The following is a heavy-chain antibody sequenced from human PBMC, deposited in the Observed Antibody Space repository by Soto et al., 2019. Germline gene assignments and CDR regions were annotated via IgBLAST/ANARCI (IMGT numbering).Heavy chain of an antibody. CDR2: ISAYNGNT. Sequence: SVKVSCKASGYTFTSYGISWVRQAPGQGLEWMGWISAYNGNTNYAQKLQGRVTMTTDTSTSTAYTELRSLRSDDTAVYYCARVARERPLNWFDPWGQGTLVTVSS. J-gene: IGHJ5*02. D-gene: IGHD1-26*01. CDR3: ARVARERPLNWFDP. V-gene: IGHV1-18*04. CDR1: GYTFTSYG.